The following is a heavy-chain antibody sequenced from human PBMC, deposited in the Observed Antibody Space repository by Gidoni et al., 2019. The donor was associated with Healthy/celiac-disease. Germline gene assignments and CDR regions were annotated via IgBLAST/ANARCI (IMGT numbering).Heavy chain of an antibody. D-gene: IGHD3-16*01. J-gene: IGHJ4*02. CDR2: ISGSGGST. Sequence: EVQLLESGGGLVQPGGSLRLSCSASGFTFRTYAMSWVRQAPGKGLEWVSAISGSGGSTYYADSVKGRFTISRDNSKNTLYLQMNSLRAEDTAVYYCAKGVRAVVWGSPRFDYWGQGTLVTVSS. CDR3: AKGVRAVVWGSPRFDY. V-gene: IGHV3-23*01. CDR1: GFTFRTYA.